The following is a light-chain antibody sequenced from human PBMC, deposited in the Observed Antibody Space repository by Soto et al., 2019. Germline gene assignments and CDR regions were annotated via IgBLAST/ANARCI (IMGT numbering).Light chain of an antibody. CDR1: SSDVGAFDY. V-gene: IGLV2-14*03. J-gene: IGLJ1*01. CDR3: SSYTTATVSV. CDR2: DVS. Sequence: QSVLSRAASVCGSPGQSITISSTGTSSDVGAFDYVSWYQQHPGEVPKLLIYDVSNRPSGVSNRFSGSKSGNTASLTISGLQAEDEADYYCSSYTTATVSVFATGPKVTVL.